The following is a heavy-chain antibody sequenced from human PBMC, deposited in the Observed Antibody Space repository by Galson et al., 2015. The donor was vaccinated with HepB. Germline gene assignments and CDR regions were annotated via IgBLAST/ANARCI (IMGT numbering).Heavy chain of an antibody. CDR2: ISSSSSYI. CDR1: GFTFSSYS. J-gene: IGHJ3*02. CDR3: ARVGYGDYEEAFDI. V-gene: IGHV3-21*01. Sequence: SLRLSCAASGFTFSSYSMNWVRQAPGKGLEWVSSISSSSSYIYYADSVKGRFTISRDNAKNPLYLQMNSLRAEDTAVYYCARVGYGDYEEAFDIWGQGTMVTVSS. D-gene: IGHD4-17*01.